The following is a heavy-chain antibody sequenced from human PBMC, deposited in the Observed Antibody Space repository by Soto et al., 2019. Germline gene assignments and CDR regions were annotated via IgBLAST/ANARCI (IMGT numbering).Heavy chain of an antibody. CDR3: ARDPYYYDSSGYYDTSTAFDY. Sequence: PGGSLRLSCAASGFTFSSYSMNWVRQAPGKGLEWVSYISSSSSTIYYADSVKGRFTISRDNAKNSLYLQMNSLRDEDTAVYYCARDPYYYDSSGYYDTSTAFDYWGQGTLVTVSS. J-gene: IGHJ4*02. V-gene: IGHV3-48*02. CDR2: ISSSSSTI. D-gene: IGHD3-22*01. CDR1: GFTFSSYS.